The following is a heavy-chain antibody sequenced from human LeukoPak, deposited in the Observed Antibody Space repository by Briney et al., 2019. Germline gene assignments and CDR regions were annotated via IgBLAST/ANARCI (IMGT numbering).Heavy chain of an antibody. V-gene: IGHV3-23*01. D-gene: IGHD3-16*02. J-gene: IGHJ4*02. CDR3: AKDAVITFGGVIVITPFDY. Sequence: GGSLRLSCTASGFTFSSYAMSWVRQARGKGLEWVSAISGSGGSTYYADSVKGRFTISRDNSKNTLYLQMNSLRAEDTAVYYCAKDAVITFGGVIVITPFDYWGQGTLVTVSS. CDR2: ISGSGGST. CDR1: GFTFSSYA.